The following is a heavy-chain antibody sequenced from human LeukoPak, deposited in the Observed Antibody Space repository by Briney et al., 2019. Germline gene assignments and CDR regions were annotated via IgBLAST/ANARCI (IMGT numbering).Heavy chain of an antibody. CDR1: GFTFSSYG. CDR2: IRYDGSNK. J-gene: IGHJ6*03. Sequence: PGGSLRLSCAASGFTFSSYGMHWVRQAPGKGLEWVAFIRYDGSNKYYADSVKGRFTISRDNAKNSLYLQMNSLRTEDMALYHCAKDRYSSGWSPHMDVWGKGTTVTVSS. V-gene: IGHV3-30*02. CDR3: AKDRYSSGWSPHMDV. D-gene: IGHD6-19*01.